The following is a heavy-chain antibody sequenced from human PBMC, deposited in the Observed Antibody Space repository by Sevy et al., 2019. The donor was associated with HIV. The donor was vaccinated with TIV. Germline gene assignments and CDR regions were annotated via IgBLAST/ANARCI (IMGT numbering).Heavy chain of an antibody. Sequence: GGSLRLSCAASGFTFSSYSMNWVRQAPGKGLEWVSYISSSSSTIYYADSVKGRVTISRDNAKNSLYLQMNSLGDEDTAVYYCARGHDYGDYGGYYYYYMDVWGKGTTVTVSS. CDR1: GFTFSSYS. V-gene: IGHV3-48*02. CDR2: ISSSSSTI. J-gene: IGHJ6*03. CDR3: ARGHDYGDYGGYYYYYMDV. D-gene: IGHD4-17*01.